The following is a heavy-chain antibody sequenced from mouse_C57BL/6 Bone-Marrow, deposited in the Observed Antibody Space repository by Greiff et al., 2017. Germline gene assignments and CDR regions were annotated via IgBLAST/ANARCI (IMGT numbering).Heavy chain of an antibody. CDR2: ISYDGSN. Sequence: EVQLVESGPGLVKPSQSLSLTCSVTGYSITSGYYWNWIRQFPGNKLEWMGYISYDGSNNSNPSLKNRISITRDTSKNQFFLKLNSVTTEDTATYYCASEVGYGYDGNFDYWGQGTTLTVSS. J-gene: IGHJ2*01. D-gene: IGHD2-2*01. CDR3: ASEVGYGYDGNFDY. CDR1: GYSITSGYY. V-gene: IGHV3-6*01.